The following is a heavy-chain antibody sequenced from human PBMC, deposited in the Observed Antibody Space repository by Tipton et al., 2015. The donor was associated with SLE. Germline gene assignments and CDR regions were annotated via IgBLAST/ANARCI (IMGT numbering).Heavy chain of an antibody. CDR3: ANDYGGSRGYDNCFDP. V-gene: IGHV4-59*01. D-gene: IGHD5-12*01. J-gene: IGHJ5*02. CDR1: GGSISGYS. Sequence: TLSLTCTVSGGSISGYSWSWIRQPPGKGLEWIAYIHSSGSTNYNPSLKSRVTISADTSKNQFSLKVSSVTAADSAVYYCANDYGGSRGYDNCFDPWGQGILVTVSS. CDR2: IHSSGST.